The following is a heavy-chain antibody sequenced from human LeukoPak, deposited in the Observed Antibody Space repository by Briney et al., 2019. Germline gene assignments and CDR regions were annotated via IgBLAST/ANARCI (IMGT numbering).Heavy chain of an antibody. J-gene: IGHJ4*02. V-gene: IGHV3-30*18. CDR2: ISYDGSNK. D-gene: IGHD6-19*01. CDR3: AKGGAVSGYFDN. CDR1: GFTFSNYG. Sequence: GGSLRLSCAASGFTFSNYGLHWVRQAPGKGLEWVAIISYDGSNKYFADSVKGRFTISRDNSKNTLHLQMNSLRAEDTAVYYCAKGGAVSGYFDNWGQGTLVTVSS.